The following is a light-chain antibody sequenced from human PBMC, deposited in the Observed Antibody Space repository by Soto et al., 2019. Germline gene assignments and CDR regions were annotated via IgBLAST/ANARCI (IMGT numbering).Light chain of an antibody. J-gene: IGLJ3*02. CDR1: SGSIASNY. Sequence: NFMLTQPHSVSESPGKTVTISCTRSSGSIASNYVQWYQQRPGSAPTTVIYEDNQRPSGVPDRFSGSIDSSSNSASLTISGLKTEDEADYYCQSYDSSNRWVSGGGTKVTVL. V-gene: IGLV6-57*03. CDR2: EDN. CDR3: QSYDSSNRWV.